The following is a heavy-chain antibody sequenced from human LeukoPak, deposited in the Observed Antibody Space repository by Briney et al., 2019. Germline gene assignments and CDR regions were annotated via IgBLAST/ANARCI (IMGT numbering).Heavy chain of an antibody. CDR2: INPNSGGT. V-gene: IGHV1-2*02. Sequence: ASVKVSCKASGYTFTGYSVHWVRQAPGQGFEWMGWINPNSGGTKYALKFQGRVTMTRDTSISTAYMELSRLTSDDTAVYYCARLVVVAARAEGYYFDYWGQGTLVTVSS. D-gene: IGHD2-15*01. CDR3: ARLVVVAARAEGYYFDY. J-gene: IGHJ4*02. CDR1: GYTFTGYS.